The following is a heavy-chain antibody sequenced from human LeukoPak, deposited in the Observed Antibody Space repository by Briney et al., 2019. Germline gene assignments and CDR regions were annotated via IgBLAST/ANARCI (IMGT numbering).Heavy chain of an antibody. V-gene: IGHV6-1*01. CDR1: GDSVSSNSAP. CDR2: TYYRSKWYN. Sequence: SQTLSLTCAISGDSVSSNSAPWNWIRQPPSRGLEWLGRTYYRSKWYNDYAVSVKSRITINPDTSKNQFSLQLNSVTPEDTAVYYCARDSNYGDPDAFDIWGQGTMVTVSS. D-gene: IGHD4-17*01. CDR3: ARDSNYGDPDAFDI. J-gene: IGHJ3*02.